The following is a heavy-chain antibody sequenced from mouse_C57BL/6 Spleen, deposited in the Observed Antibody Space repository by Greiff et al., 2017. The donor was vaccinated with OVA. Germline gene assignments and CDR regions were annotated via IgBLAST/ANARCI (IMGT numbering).Heavy chain of an antibody. J-gene: IGHJ2*01. Sequence: VQLQQSGAELARPGASVKMSCKASGYTFTSYTMHWVKQRPGQGLEWIGYINPSSGYTKYNQKFKDKATLTADKSSSTAYMQLSSLTSEDSAVYYCARDKVATDYFDYWGQGTTLTVSS. CDR3: ARDKVATDYFDY. V-gene: IGHV1-4*01. CDR1: GYTFTSYT. CDR2: INPSSGYT. D-gene: IGHD1-1*01.